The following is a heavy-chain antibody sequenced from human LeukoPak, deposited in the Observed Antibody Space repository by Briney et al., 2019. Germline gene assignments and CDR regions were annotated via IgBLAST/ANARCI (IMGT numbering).Heavy chain of an antibody. J-gene: IGHJ4*02. Sequence: GGSLRLSCAASGFTFSSYGMHWVRQAPGKGLEWVAVISYDGSNKYYADSVKGRFTISRDNSKNTLYLQMNSLRAEDTAVYYCARDPWLGGGEYYFDYWGQGTLVTVSS. CDR1: GFTFSSYG. V-gene: IGHV3-30*03. D-gene: IGHD2-15*01. CDR2: ISYDGSNK. CDR3: ARDPWLGGGEYYFDY.